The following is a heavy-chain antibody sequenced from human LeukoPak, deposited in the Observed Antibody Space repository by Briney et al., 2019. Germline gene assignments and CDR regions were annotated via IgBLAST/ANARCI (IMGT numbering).Heavy chain of an antibody. CDR2: FSGSGGST. J-gene: IGHJ4*02. D-gene: IGHD2-15*01. Sequence: PGGSLRLSCVVSGFTFSSFAMSWVRQAPGKGLEWVSTFSGSGGSTYYADFVKGRFSISRDNSKNTLYLQMNSLRDEDTAAYYCARSGLNRFDYWGQGTLVTVSS. CDR3: ARSGLNRFDY. CDR1: GFTFSSFA. V-gene: IGHV3-23*01.